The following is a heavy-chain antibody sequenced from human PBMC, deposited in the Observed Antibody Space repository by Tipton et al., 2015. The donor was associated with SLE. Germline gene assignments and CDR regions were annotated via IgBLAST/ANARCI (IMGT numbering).Heavy chain of an antibody. CDR2: IKSKTDGGTT. D-gene: IGHD3-3*01. J-gene: IGHJ3*02. V-gene: IGHV3-15*01. CDR3: TTKGGRFLEWSPPDDAFDI. Sequence: SLRLSCAASGFTFSNAWMSWVRQAPGKGLEWVGRIKSKTDGGTTDYAAPVKGRFTISRDDSKNTLYLQMNSLKTEDTAVYYCTTKGGRFLEWSPPDDAFDIWGQGTMVTVSS. CDR1: GFTFSNAW.